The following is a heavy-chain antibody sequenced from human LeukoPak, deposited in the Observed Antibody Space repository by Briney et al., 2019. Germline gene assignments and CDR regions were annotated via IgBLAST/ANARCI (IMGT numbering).Heavy chain of an antibody. CDR2: INAGNGNA. CDR1: GFTFTSSA. D-gene: IGHD6-25*01. Sequence: ASVKVSCKASGFTFTSSAVQWVRQAPGQRLEWMGWINAGNGNATYTQKFQDRVTFTRDASASTAYMDLSSLRSEDTAVYYCARVSSGWHGYLDYWGQGTPVTVSS. J-gene: IGHJ4*02. V-gene: IGHV1-3*01. CDR3: ARVSSGWHGYLDY.